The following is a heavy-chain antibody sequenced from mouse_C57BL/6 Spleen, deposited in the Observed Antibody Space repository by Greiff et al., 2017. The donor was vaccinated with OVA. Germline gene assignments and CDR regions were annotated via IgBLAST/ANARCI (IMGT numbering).Heavy chain of an antibody. CDR2: ISYDGRN. D-gene: IGHD2-4*01. J-gene: IGHJ4*01. V-gene: IGHV3-6*01. Sequence: EVQRVESGPGLVKPSQSLSLTCSVTGYSITSGYYWNWIRQFPGNKLEWMGYISYDGRNNYNPSLKNRISITRDTSKNQFFLKLNSVTTEDTATYYCASSGYDYDGYYAMDYWGQGTSVTVSS. CDR3: ASSGYDYDGYYAMDY. CDR1: GYSITSGYY.